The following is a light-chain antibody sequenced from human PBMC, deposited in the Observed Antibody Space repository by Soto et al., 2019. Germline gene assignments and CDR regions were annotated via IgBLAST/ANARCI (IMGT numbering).Light chain of an antibody. CDR3: QQYNKWPQT. J-gene: IGKJ1*01. Sequence: EIVMTQSPATLSVSPGERATLSCRASQSVSSNLAWHQQKPGQTPRLLIYGASKRAIGLPARFSGSGSGTEFTLTITSLQSEDFAVYYCQQYNKWPQTFGQGTKVDNK. V-gene: IGKV3-15*01. CDR2: GAS. CDR1: QSVSSN.